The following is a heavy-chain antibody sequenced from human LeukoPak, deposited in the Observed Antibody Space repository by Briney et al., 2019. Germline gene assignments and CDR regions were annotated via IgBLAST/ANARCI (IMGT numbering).Heavy chain of an antibody. CDR2: INPNSGGT. V-gene: IGHV1-2*02. Sequence: ASVKVSCKASGYTFTGYYMHWVRQAPGQGLEWMGWINPNSGGTNYAQKFQGRVTMTRDTSISTAYMELSRLRSDDTAVYYCAREEGFGEFHFDYRGQGTLVTVSS. CDR1: GYTFTGYY. D-gene: IGHD3-10*01. CDR3: AREEGFGEFHFDY. J-gene: IGHJ4*02.